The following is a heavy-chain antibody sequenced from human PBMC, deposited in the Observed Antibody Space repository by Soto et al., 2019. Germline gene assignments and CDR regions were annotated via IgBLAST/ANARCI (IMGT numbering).Heavy chain of an antibody. Sequence: QVQLQESGPGLVKPSGTLSLTCAVSGGSISSSNWWSWVRQPPGKGLERIGEIYHSGSTNYNPSPKSRVNISVDKAKNQFSLKLSAGTAADTAVYYCCKHSSSWYGYFDYWGQGTLVTVSS. CDR3: CKHSSSWYGYFDY. CDR1: GGSISSSNW. J-gene: IGHJ4*02. D-gene: IGHD6-13*01. CDR2: IYHSGST. V-gene: IGHV4-4*02.